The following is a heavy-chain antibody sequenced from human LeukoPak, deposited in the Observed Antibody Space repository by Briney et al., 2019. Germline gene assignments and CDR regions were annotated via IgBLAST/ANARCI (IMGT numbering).Heavy chain of an antibody. V-gene: IGHV4-34*01. CDR3: ARLRGLLLWFGEPHYMDV. CDR2: INHSGST. CDR1: GGSLSGYY. J-gene: IGHJ6*03. D-gene: IGHD3-10*01. Sequence: PSETLSLTCSVYGGSLSGYYWSWIRQPPGKGLEWIGEINHSGSTNYNPSLKSRVTISVDTSKNQFSLKLSSVTAADTAVYYCARLRGLLLWFGEPHYMDVWGKGTTVTISS.